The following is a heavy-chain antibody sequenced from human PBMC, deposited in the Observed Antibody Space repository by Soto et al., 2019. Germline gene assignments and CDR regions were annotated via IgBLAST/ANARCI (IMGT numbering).Heavy chain of an antibody. CDR1: GDTFSSYA. V-gene: IGHV1-69*13. CDR3: ASMVPPVVPAAIGWFDS. Sequence: SVKVSCKASGDTFSSYAISWVRQAPGQGLEWMGVIIPIFGTANYAQKFQGRVTITADESTSTAYMELSSLRSEDTAVYYCASMVPPVVPAAIGWFDSWGQGTLVTVSS. D-gene: IGHD2-2*01. J-gene: IGHJ5*01. CDR2: IIPIFGTA.